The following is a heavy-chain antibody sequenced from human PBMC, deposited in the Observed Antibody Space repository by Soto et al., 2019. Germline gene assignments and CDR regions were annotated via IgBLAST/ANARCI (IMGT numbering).Heavy chain of an antibody. CDR1: GGSISISTYY. D-gene: IGHD6-6*01. Sequence: TLSLSCTVSGGSISISTYYCDWIRQPPGKGLEWIGAMYYTGNKNYNPSLESRVTMSVDTSKNQFSLKLSSVTPTDTAVYYCARRSSSSLGSLFDPWGRGILVTVS. J-gene: IGHJ5*02. CDR3: ARRSSSSLGSLFDP. CDR2: MYYTGNK. V-gene: IGHV4-39*01.